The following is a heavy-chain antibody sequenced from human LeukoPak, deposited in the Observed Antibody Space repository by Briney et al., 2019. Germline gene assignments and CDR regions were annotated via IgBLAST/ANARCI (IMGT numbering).Heavy chain of an antibody. V-gene: IGHV3-23*01. CDR1: GFTFSSYA. CDR2: ISGSGDST. CDR3: AKLDSSGPYYFDS. Sequence: GGSLRLSCAASGFTFSSYAMSWVRQAPGKGLEWVSAISGSGDSTYSADSVKGRITISRDNSKNTLYLQMSSLRAEDTAVFYCAKLDSSGPYYFDSWGQGTLVTVSS. D-gene: IGHD6-19*01. J-gene: IGHJ4*02.